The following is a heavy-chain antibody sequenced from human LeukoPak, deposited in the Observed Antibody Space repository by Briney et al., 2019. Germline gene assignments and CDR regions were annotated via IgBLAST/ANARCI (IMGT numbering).Heavy chain of an antibody. CDR2: INWNGGST. CDR3: ARDGPSHDSSGADAFDI. CDR1: GFTFDDYG. Sequence: TGGSLRLSCAASGFTFDDYGMSWVRQAPGKGLEWVSGINWNGGSTGYADSVKGRFTISRDNAKNSLYLQMNSLRAEDTALYHCARDGPSHDSSGADAFDIWGQGTMVTVSS. D-gene: IGHD3-22*01. J-gene: IGHJ3*02. V-gene: IGHV3-20*01.